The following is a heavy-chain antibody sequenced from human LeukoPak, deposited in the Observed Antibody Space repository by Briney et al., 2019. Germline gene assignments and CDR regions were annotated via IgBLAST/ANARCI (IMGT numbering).Heavy chain of an antibody. CDR1: GFTFSNYR. CDR2: ISVGGGDT. J-gene: IGHJ4*02. D-gene: IGHD2-21*01. CDR3: AKLNLGEMAYFDS. V-gene: IGHV3-23*01. Sequence: PGGSLRLSCAASGFTFSNYRMNWVRLAPGKGLEWFSSISVGGGDTFTADSVKGRFTITRENSKNTLYLQMMGLRVEDTAIYYCAKLNLGEMAYFDSWGQGILVTVSS.